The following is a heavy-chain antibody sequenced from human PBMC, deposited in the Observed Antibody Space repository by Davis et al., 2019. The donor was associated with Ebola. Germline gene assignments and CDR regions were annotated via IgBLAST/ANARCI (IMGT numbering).Heavy chain of an antibody. CDR1: GFSFNTYT. CDR3: RAAQEAFDI. V-gene: IGHV3-74*01. Sequence: GESLKISCAGSGFSFNTYTMNWVRQAPGKGLLWVSRINSDGSDTRYADSVKGRFTISRDNARNTVYLQMNSLRVEDTAVYYCRAAQEAFDIWGQGTMVTVSS. J-gene: IGHJ3*02. D-gene: IGHD2-15*01. CDR2: INSDGSDT.